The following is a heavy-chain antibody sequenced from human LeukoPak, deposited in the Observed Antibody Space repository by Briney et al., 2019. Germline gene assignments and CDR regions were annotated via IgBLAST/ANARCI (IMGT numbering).Heavy chain of an antibody. CDR2: ISYDGSNK. J-gene: IGHJ4*02. CDR1: GFTFSSYG. Sequence: GRSLRLSCAASGFTFSSYGMHWVRQAPGKGLEWVAVISYDGSNKYYADSVKGRFTISRDNSKNTLYLQMNSLRAEDTAVYYCAKDRGLKYSSSWIRGGPFDYWGQGTLVTVSS. V-gene: IGHV3-30*18. D-gene: IGHD6-13*01. CDR3: AKDRGLKYSSSWIRGGPFDY.